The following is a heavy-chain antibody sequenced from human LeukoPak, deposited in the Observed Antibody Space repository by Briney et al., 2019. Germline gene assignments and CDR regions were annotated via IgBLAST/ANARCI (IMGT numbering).Heavy chain of an antibody. Sequence: GGSLRLSCAASGFTFSNAWMSWVRQAPGKGLEWVAFVSHEGSSKFYAESVKGRFGISRDNSKSTTYLQMNGLRADDTAVYYCAKTTGGWPRFFDHWGQGTLVAVSS. D-gene: IGHD6-19*01. CDR3: AKTTGGWPRFFDH. J-gene: IGHJ4*02. V-gene: IGHV3-30*18. CDR2: VSHEGSSK. CDR1: GFTFSNAW.